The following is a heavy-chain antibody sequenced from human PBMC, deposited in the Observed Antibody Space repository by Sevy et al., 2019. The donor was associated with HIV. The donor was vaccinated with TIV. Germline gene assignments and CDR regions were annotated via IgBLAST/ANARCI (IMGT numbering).Heavy chain of an antibody. CDR3: AKVRSSSTPTDRKYYYYGMDV. Sequence: GGSLRLSCAASGFTFSSYGMHWVLQAPGKGLEWVAVISYDGSNKYYADSVKGRFTISRDNSKKTLYLQMNSLRAEDTAVYYCAKVRSSSTPTDRKYYYYGMDVWGQGTTVTVSS. D-gene: IGHD6-6*01. V-gene: IGHV3-30*18. CDR1: GFTFSSYG. J-gene: IGHJ6*02. CDR2: ISYDGSNK.